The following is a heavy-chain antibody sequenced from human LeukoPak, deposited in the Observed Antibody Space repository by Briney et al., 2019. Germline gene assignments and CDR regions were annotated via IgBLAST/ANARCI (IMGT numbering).Heavy chain of an antibody. J-gene: IGHJ4*02. V-gene: IGHV3-30*18. Sequence: GGSLRLSCAASGFTLSSYGMHWVRQAPGKGLEWVAVISNDGSQENHADSVKGRFIISRDNPKNTLYLQMNSLRAEDTAVYYCAKSMFIDYSNIWPLDYWGQGTLASVSS. CDR3: AKSMFIDYSNIWPLDY. D-gene: IGHD6-13*01. CDR2: ISNDGSQE. CDR1: GFTLSSYG.